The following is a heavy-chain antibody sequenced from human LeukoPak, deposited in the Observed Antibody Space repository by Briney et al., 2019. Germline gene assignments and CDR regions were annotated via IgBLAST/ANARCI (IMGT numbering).Heavy chain of an antibody. CDR2: ISSSGSTI. J-gene: IGHJ4*02. CDR3: ASNLFSSYDTGLWNY. V-gene: IGHV3-48*03. Sequence: PGGSLRLSCAASGFTFSSYEMNWVRQAPGKGLEWVSYISSSGSTIYYADSVKGRFTISRDNAKNSLYLQMNSLRAEDTAVYYCASNLFSSYDTGLWNYWGQGTLVTVPS. CDR1: GFTFSSYE. D-gene: IGHD3-22*01.